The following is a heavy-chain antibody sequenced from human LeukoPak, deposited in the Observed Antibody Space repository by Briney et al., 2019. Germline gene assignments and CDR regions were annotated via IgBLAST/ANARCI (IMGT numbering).Heavy chain of an antibody. CDR3: ARELDTAMPTGDY. J-gene: IGHJ4*01. Sequence: GTSLTVSCKTSGYTFTVYSMYWVRQAPRQSLEWLGRINHHSGGTYYTQNFHGRVNMTRDTLISTAYMELSRLRSDDTAVYYCARELDTAMPTGDYWGHGTLVTVSS. CDR2: INHHSGGT. V-gene: IGHV1-2*06. D-gene: IGHD5-18*01. CDR1: GYTFTVYS.